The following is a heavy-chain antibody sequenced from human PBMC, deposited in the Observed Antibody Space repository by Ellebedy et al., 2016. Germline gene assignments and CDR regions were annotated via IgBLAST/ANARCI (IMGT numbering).Heavy chain of an antibody. J-gene: IGHJ2*01. CDR3: ARVRQWLEPVQGHWCFDV. Sequence: GESLKISXAASEFTVSSHYMGRVRQAPGKGLECVSAIYDGDTTYYADSVKGRFTISRDNSKNMVYLQMNSLRGDDTAVYYCARVRQWLEPVQGHWCFDVWGRGTLVAVSS. V-gene: IGHV3-53*01. D-gene: IGHD6-19*01. CDR2: IYDGDTT. CDR1: EFTVSSHY.